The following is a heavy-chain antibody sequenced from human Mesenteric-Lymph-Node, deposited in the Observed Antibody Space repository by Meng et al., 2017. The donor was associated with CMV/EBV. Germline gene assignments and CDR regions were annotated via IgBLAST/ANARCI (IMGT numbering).Heavy chain of an antibody. CDR3: ARDFTMIGVTRGGFDY. CDR1: GFTFSTYW. D-gene: IGHD3-22*01. J-gene: IGHJ4*02. Sequence: GGSLRLSCAASGFTFSTYWMSWVRQAPGKGLECVANIKPDGSEKYYVDSMKGRFTISRDNAKNSLYLQMNSLRAEDTALYYCARDFTMIGVTRGGFDYWGQGTLVTVSS. V-gene: IGHV3-7*03. CDR2: IKPDGSEK.